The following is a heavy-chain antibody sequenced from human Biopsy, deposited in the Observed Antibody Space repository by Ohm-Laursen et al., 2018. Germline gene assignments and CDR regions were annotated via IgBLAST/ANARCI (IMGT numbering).Heavy chain of an antibody. Sequence: SQTLSLTCTVSGDSITNTIYYWACIRQHPGKGLEWIGNIYYDGTTYYNPSLKSRFTISVDTSKNQFSLKLSSVTAADTAVYYCARDRGGYNYYYAMDVWGQGTTVTVSS. D-gene: IGHD3-22*01. CDR1: GDSITNTIYY. CDR2: IYYDGTT. V-gene: IGHV4-31*03. CDR3: ARDRGGYNYYYAMDV. J-gene: IGHJ6*02.